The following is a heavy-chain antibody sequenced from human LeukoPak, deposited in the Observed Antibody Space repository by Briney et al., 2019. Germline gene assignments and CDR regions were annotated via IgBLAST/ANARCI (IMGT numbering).Heavy chain of an antibody. Sequence: GGSLTLSCAASGFTFSSYAMSWVRQAPGKGLEWVSAISGSGGSTYYADPVKGRFTISRDNSKNTLYLQMNSLRAEDTAVYYCATYGDCSRNEYSQHCGQGTLVTVSS. V-gene: IGHV3-23*01. J-gene: IGHJ1*01. D-gene: IGHD2-21*02. CDR1: GFTFSSYA. CDR3: ATYGDCSRNEYSQH. CDR2: ISGSGGST.